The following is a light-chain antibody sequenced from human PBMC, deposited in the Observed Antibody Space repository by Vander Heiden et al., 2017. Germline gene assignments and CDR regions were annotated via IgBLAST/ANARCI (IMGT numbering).Light chain of an antibody. Sequence: DIQLTQSPSFLSASVGDRVTITYRASQGISRYLAWYQQKPGKAPKLLIYGASTLQSGVPSRFSGSGSGTELTLTISSLQPEDFATYYCQQLNSFPLTFGQGTRLDIK. CDR2: GAS. CDR1: QGISRY. CDR3: QQLNSFPLT. V-gene: IGKV1-9*01. J-gene: IGKJ5*01.